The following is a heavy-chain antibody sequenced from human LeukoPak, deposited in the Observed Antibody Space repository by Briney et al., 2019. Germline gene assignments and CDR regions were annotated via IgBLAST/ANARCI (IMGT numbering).Heavy chain of an antibody. CDR3: ASDYYGSGSYFLSRRYYYYYYYGMDV. J-gene: IGHJ6*02. V-gene: IGHV1-69*13. Sequence: SVKVSCTASGGTFSSYAISWVRQAPGQGLEWMGGIIPIFGTANYAQKFQGRVTITADESTSTAYMELSSLRSEDTAVYYCASDYYGSGSYFLSRRYYYYYYYGMDVWGQGTTVTVSS. CDR2: IIPIFGTA. D-gene: IGHD3-10*01. CDR1: GGTFSSYA.